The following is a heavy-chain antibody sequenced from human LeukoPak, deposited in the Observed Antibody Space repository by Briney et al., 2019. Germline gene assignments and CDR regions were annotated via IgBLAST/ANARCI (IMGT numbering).Heavy chain of an antibody. J-gene: IGHJ4*02. V-gene: IGHV3-30*04. CDR1: GFTFSSYA. CDR2: ISYDGSNK. D-gene: IGHD2-2*01. CDR3: ARDRGYCSSTSCPLDY. Sequence: GGSLRLSCAASGFTFSSYATHWVRQAPGKGLEWVAVISYDGSNKYYADSVKGRFTISRDNSKNTLYLQMNSLRAEDTAVYYCARDRGYCSSTSCPLDYWGQGTLVTVSS.